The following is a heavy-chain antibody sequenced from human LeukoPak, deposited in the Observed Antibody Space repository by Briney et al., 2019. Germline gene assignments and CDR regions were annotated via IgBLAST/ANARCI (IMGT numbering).Heavy chain of an antibody. Sequence: SETLSLTCTVSGDSISSYYWSWIRQPPGRGLEWIGYIYYSGSTNYNPSLKSRVTISVDTSKNQFSLKLSSVTAADTAVYYCARVRCISTSCYEYNWFDPWGQGTLVTVSS. CDR2: IYYSGST. V-gene: IGHV4-59*01. D-gene: IGHD2-2*01. CDR1: GDSISSYY. J-gene: IGHJ5*02. CDR3: ARVRCISTSCYEYNWFDP.